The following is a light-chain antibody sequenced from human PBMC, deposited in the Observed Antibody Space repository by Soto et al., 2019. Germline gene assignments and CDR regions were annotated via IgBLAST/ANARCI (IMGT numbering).Light chain of an antibody. CDR2: GAS. V-gene: IGKV3-20*01. Sequence: PGERATLSCRASQSVSSSYLAWYQQKPGQAPRLLIYGASSRATGIPDRFSGSGSGTDFTLTISRLEPEDFAVYYCQQYGSSPAFGGGTKVEIK. CDR1: QSVSSSY. CDR3: QQYGSSPA. J-gene: IGKJ4*01.